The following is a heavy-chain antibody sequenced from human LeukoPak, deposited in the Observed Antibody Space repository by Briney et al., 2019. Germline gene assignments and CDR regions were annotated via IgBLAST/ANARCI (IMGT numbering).Heavy chain of an antibody. Sequence: ASVKVSCKTSGYTFIDYYIHWIRQAPGQGLEWMGRINPSTGGTDFAQKFQGKVSMTRDTSISTAYMELSRLGSDDTAVFYCARDQYDTWSRRGNFDSWGQGTLVIVSS. CDR2: INPSTGGT. CDR3: ARDQYDTWSRRGNFDS. J-gene: IGHJ4*02. D-gene: IGHD3-3*01. CDR1: GYTFIDYY. V-gene: IGHV1-2*06.